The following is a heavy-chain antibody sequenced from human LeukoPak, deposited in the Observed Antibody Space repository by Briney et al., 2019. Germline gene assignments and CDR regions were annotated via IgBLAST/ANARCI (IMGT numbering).Heavy chain of an antibody. V-gene: IGHV4-34*01. D-gene: IGHD6-13*01. J-gene: IGHJ4*02. CDR1: GGSFSGYY. Sequence: SETLSLTCAVYGGSFSGYYWSWIRQPPGKGLEWIGEINHSGSTNYNPSLKSRVTISVDTSKNQFSLKLSSVTAADTAVYYCASTYQSSSITYDYWGQGTLVTVSS. CDR3: ASTYQSSSITYDY. CDR2: INHSGST.